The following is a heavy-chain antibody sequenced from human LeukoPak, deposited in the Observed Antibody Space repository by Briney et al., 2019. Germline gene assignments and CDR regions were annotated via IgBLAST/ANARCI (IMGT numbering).Heavy chain of an antibody. CDR2: ISGSGGST. V-gene: IGHV3-23*01. Sequence: GGSLRLSCAASGFTFSSYAMSWVRQAPGKGLGWVSAISGSGGSTYYADSVKGRFTISRDNSKNTLYLQMNSLRAEDTAVYYCAKDPSRAYDILTGPFDYWGQGTLVTVSS. CDR3: AKDPSRAYDILTGPFDY. J-gene: IGHJ4*02. CDR1: GFTFSSYA. D-gene: IGHD3-9*01.